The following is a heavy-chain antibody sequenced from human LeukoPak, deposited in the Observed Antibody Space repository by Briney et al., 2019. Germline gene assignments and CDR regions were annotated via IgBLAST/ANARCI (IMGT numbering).Heavy chain of an antibody. CDR1: GDSISNNY. CDR3: AKVISGGHFDY. CDR2: IHYSGTA. J-gene: IGHJ4*02. D-gene: IGHD2-15*01. V-gene: IGHV4-59*01. Sequence: SETLSLTCTVSGDSISNNYWTWIRQPPGNGLEWIGSIHYSGTANYNPSVESRCTMSVDTSKNQFSLNLRSVTAADTAVYYCAKVISGGHFDYWGQGTLVTVSS.